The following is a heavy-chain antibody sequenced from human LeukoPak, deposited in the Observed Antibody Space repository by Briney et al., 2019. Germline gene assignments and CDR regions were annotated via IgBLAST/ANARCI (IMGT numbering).Heavy chain of an antibody. CDR3: ARGGGYDSFVY. J-gene: IGHJ4*02. Sequence: SETLSLTCAVSGGSISSSYWWWWVRQPPGKGLEWIGEIYHSGSTNYNPSLESRVTISVDKSKNQFSLNLSAVTAADTAVYYGARGGGYDSFVYWGQGTLVTVSS. CDR1: GGSISSSYW. V-gene: IGHV4-4*02. CDR2: IYHSGST. D-gene: IGHD5-12*01.